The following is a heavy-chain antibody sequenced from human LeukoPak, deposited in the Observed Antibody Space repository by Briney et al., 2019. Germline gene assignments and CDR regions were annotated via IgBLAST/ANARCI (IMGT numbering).Heavy chain of an antibody. CDR3: ARAASMVRGDLDC. D-gene: IGHD3-10*01. V-gene: IGHV4-39*01. CDR2: IYYSGST. CDR1: GGSISSSSYY. Sequence: SETLSLTCTVSGGSISSSSYYWGWIRQPPGKGLEWIGSIYYSGSTYYNPSLKSRVTISVDTSKNQFSLKLSSVTAADTAVYYCARAASMVRGDLDCWGQGTLVTVSS. J-gene: IGHJ4*02.